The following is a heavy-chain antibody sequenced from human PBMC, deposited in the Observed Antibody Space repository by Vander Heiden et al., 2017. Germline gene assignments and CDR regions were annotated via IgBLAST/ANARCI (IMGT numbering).Heavy chain of an antibody. Sequence: EVQLVESGGGLVQPGGSLRLSRVGCGFTFSDHYMDWVRQAPGKGLEWVGRIRNKAASHTTAYAASVEGRFAISRDDSKNSLYLQLNSLKTEDTAMYYCATSPSSGYNWGQGTQVTVSS. V-gene: IGHV3-72*01. D-gene: IGHD3-22*01. J-gene: IGHJ1*01. CDR3: ATSPSSGYN. CDR1: GFTFSDHY. CDR2: IRNKAASHTT.